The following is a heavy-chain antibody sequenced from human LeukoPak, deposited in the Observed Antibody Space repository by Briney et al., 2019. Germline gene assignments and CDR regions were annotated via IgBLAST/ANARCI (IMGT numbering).Heavy chain of an antibody. D-gene: IGHD6-13*01. CDR1: GGSIRLYA. V-gene: IGHV1-69*13. J-gene: IGHJ3*02. CDR2: IITIRGTA. CDR3: ARDGKGQLGAAFDI. Sequence: GASVKVSCKASGGSIRLYAISWVRQAPGQGLEWMGGIITIRGTANYAQKFQGRVTITADESTNTAYMELSSLRSEDTAVYYCARDGKGQLGAAFDIWGQGTMVTVSS.